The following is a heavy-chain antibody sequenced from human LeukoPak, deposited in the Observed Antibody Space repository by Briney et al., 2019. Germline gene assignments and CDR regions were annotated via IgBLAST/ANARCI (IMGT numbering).Heavy chain of an antibody. D-gene: IGHD3-9*01. CDR2: ISAYNGNT. J-gene: IGHJ3*02. CDR3: ATSRGAGYYADDAFDI. Sequence: GASVKVSCKASGYTFTGYYMHWVRQTPGQGLEWMGWISAYNGNTNYAQKLQGRVTMTTDTSTSTAYMELRSLRSDDTAVYYCATSRGAGYYADDAFDIWGQGTMVTVSS. CDR1: GYTFTGYY. V-gene: IGHV1-18*04.